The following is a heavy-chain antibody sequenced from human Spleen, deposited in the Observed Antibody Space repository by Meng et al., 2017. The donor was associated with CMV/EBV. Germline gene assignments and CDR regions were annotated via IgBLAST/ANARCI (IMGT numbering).Heavy chain of an antibody. CDR2: IYTSGST. D-gene: IGHD6-6*01. J-gene: IGHJ5*02. CDR3: ARDRGSSSTWFDP. Sequence: HPQDWGPVLLKPSDTLSLTCTVSGGSISSYYWRWIRQPAGKGLEWIGRIYTSGSTNYNPSLKSRVTMSVDTSKNQFSLKLSSVTAADTAVYYCARDRGSSSTWFDPWGQGTLVTVSS. CDR1: GGSISSYY. V-gene: IGHV4-4*07.